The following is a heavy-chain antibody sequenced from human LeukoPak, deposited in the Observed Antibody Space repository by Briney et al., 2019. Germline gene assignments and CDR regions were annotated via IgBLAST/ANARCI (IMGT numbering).Heavy chain of an antibody. V-gene: IGHV4-39*01. CDR2: IYYSGST. D-gene: IGHD5-12*01. Sequence: SETLSLTCTVSGGSISSSSYYWGWIRQPPGKGLEWIGSIYYSGSTYYNPSLKSRVTISVDTSKNQFSLKLSSVTAADTAVYYCARLRLRDWYFDLWGRGTLVTVSS. CDR3: ARLRLRDWYFDL. CDR1: GGSISSSSYY. J-gene: IGHJ2*01.